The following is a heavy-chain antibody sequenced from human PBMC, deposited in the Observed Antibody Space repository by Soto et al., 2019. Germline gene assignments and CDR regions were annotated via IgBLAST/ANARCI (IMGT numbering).Heavy chain of an antibody. J-gene: IGHJ4*02. Sequence: PSETLSLTCAVSGGSISSSNWWSWVRQPPGKGLEWIGEIYHSGSTNYNPSLKSRVTISVDKSKNQFSLKLSSVTAADTAVYYCARLYYYDSSGYLPFDYWGQGTLVTVSS. V-gene: IGHV4-4*02. CDR2: IYHSGST. CDR3: ARLYYYDSSGYLPFDY. CDR1: GGSISSSNW. D-gene: IGHD3-22*01.